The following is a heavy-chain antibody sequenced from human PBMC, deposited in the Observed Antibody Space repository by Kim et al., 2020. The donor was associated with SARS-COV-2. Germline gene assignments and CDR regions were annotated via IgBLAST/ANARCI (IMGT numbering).Heavy chain of an antibody. CDR3: GRDAVSGESRNGPADY. V-gene: IGHV1-2*02. CDR2: INPKTGDT. D-gene: IGHD6-25*01. J-gene: IGHJ4*02. CDR1: GYTFTAYY. Sequence: ASVKVSCEASGYTFTAYYVYWVRQAPGQGLEWMGWINPKTGDTHFAQKFKDRVTMTSDSSATTAYMELSDLTSDDIAFYYCGRDAVSGESRNGPADYWGQGTLVTVSS.